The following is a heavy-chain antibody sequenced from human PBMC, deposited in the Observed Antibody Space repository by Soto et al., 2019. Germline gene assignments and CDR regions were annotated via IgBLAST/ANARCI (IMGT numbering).Heavy chain of an antibody. V-gene: IGHV3-23*01. CDR1: GFTLRTYA. CDR3: AKEKDCDFTWGSDRYGFHY. J-gene: IGHJ4*02. D-gene: IGHD3-16*02. CDR2: ISGSDGT. Sequence: PAGSLKLSSAASGFTLRTYAMTWFRQAPGKGLEWVSAISGSDGTFYANSVKGRFTISRDNSRSTVYLQMHSLRAEDSAIYYCAKEKDCDFTWGSDRYGFHYWGRGTLVTVSS.